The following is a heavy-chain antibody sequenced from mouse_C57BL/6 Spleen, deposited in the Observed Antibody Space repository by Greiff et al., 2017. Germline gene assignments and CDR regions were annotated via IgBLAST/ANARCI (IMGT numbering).Heavy chain of an antibody. CDR1: GYTFTSYW. D-gene: IGHD1-1*01. J-gene: IGHJ4*01. V-gene: IGHV1-64*01. CDR3: ARHYYGSSYNAMDY. Sequence: QVHVKQPGAELVKPGASVKLSCKASGYTFTSYWMHWVKQRPGQGLEWIGMIHPNSGSTNYNEKFKSKATLTVDKSSSTAYMQLSSLTYEDSAVYYCARHYYGSSYNAMDYWGQGTSVTVSS. CDR2: IHPNSGST.